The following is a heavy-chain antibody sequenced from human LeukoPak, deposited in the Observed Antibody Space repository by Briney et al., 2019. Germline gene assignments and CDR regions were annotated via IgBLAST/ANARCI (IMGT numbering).Heavy chain of an antibody. J-gene: IGHJ3*02. CDR1: GYTFTSYD. V-gene: IGHV1-8*01. Sequence: GASVKVSCKASGYTFTSYDINWVRQATGQGLEWMGWMNPNSGSTGYAQKFQGRVTMTRNTSISTAYMELSSLRSEDTAVYYCAIKRLGATDQAVNIWGPGTMVTVSA. D-gene: IGHD1-26*01. CDR2: MNPNSGST. CDR3: AIKRLGATDQAVNI.